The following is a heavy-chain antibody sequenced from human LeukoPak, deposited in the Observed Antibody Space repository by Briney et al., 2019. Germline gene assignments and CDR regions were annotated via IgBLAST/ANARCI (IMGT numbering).Heavy chain of an antibody. V-gene: IGHV3-21*01. Sequence: GGALRLSCAASGFTFSSYSMNWVRQAPGEGLEWVSSISSSSYIYYADSVKGRFTISRDNAKNSLYLQMNSLRAEDTAVYYCARDPSGSPFIDYWGQGTLVTVSS. CDR1: GFTFSSYS. D-gene: IGHD1-26*01. CDR3: ARDPSGSPFIDY. J-gene: IGHJ4*02. CDR2: ISSSSYI.